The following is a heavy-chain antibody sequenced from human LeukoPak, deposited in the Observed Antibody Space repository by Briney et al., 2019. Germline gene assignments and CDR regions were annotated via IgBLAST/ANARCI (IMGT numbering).Heavy chain of an antibody. J-gene: IGHJ4*02. V-gene: IGHV3-23*01. CDR2: ISGSGGST. Sequence: GGSLRLSCAASGFTFSSYAMSWVRQAPGKGLEWVSAISGSGGSTYYADSVKGRFTTSRDNSKNTLYLQMNSLRAEDTAVYYCAHSGSYYGVYFDYWGQGTLVTVSS. D-gene: IGHD1-26*01. CDR3: AHSGSYYGVYFDY. CDR1: GFTFSSYA.